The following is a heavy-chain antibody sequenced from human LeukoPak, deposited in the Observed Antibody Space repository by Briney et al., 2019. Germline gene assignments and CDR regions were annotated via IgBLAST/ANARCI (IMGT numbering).Heavy chain of an antibody. CDR1: DGSISTSY. V-gene: IGHV4-59*08. CDR2: IYYSGRT. D-gene: IGHD1-26*01. Sequence: SSETLSLTCTVSDGSISTSYWSWIRQPPGKGLEWIGYIYYSGRTNYNPSLKSRVTMSVDTSKNQFSLKLSSVTAADTAVYYCARHIPYSGNYLFDYWGQGTLVTVSS. CDR3: ARHIPYSGNYLFDY. J-gene: IGHJ4*02.